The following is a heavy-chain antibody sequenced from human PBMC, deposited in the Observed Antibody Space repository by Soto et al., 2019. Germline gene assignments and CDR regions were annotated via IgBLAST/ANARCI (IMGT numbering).Heavy chain of an antibody. J-gene: IGHJ5*02. CDR3: AKDPKCCTIGSHFLDNWFDP. D-gene: IGHD2-8*01. CDR2: IDPSDSQT. Sequence: GESLKISCKGSGYSFAGYWITWVRQKPGKGLEWMGRIDPSDSQTYYSPSFRGHVTISVTKSITTVFLQMNSLKTEDTAMYYCAKDPKCCTIGSHFLDNWFDPWGQGTLVTVSS. V-gene: IGHV5-10-1*01. CDR1: GYSFAGYW.